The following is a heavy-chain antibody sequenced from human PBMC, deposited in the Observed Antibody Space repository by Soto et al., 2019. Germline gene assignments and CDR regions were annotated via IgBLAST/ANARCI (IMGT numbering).Heavy chain of an antibody. CDR1: GASISCFY. CDR2: IYATGTT. V-gene: IGHV4-4*07. Sequence: PSETLSLTCTVSGASISCFYWSWIRKSAGKGLEWIGRIYATGTTDYNPSLKSRVMMSVDTSKKQFSLKLRSVTAADTAVYYCVRDGTKTLRDWFDSWGQGISVTVSS. D-gene: IGHD1-1*01. CDR3: VRDGTKTLRDWFDS. J-gene: IGHJ5*01.